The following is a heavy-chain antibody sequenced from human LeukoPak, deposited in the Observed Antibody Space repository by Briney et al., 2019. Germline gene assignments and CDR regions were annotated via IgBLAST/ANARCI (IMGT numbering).Heavy chain of an antibody. CDR2: VNPNSGDT. V-gene: IGHV1-2*02. CDR1: GYTFTGYY. CDR3: ARASGSFWWFDS. Sequence: ASVKVSCKASGYTFTGYYLHWVRQAPGQGLEWMGCVNPNSGDTNYAQKFQGSVTMTRDTSISTVYMELSRLKSDDTAVYYCARASGSFWWFDSWGQGTLVTVSS. D-gene: IGHD1-26*01. J-gene: IGHJ5*01.